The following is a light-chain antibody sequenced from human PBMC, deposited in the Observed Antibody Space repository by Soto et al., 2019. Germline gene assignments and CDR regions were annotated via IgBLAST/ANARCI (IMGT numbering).Light chain of an antibody. J-gene: IGLJ2*01. Sequence: QSALTQPASVSGSPGQSITISCTGTSSDIGGYNYVSWYQQHPGKAPKLMIYDVSYRPSGVSDRFSGSKSGNTASLTISGLQAEDEADYYCSSYTGSTTVVFGGGTQLTVL. CDR3: SSYTGSTTVV. CDR2: DVS. V-gene: IGLV2-14*03. CDR1: SSDIGGYNY.